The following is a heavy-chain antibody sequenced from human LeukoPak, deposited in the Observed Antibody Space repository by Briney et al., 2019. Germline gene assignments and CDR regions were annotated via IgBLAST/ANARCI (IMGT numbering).Heavy chain of an antibody. CDR1: VDSFSGYY. Sequence: SGTLSPTCAVYVDSFSGYYWTWIRQPPGKGLEWIGEITHSGSTKYNPSLKSRVTISLDTSKNQFSLKLMSVTAADSAVYYCARATTITHNFDYWGQGTLVTVSS. CDR3: ARATTITHNFDY. J-gene: IGHJ4*02. V-gene: IGHV4-34*01. D-gene: IGHD4-11*01. CDR2: ITHSGST.